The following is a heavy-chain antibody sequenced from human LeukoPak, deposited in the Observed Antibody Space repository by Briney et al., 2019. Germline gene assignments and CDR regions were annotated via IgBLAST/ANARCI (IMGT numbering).Heavy chain of an antibody. CDR3: TTDFGYGDYGGTDY. Sequence: GGSLRLSCAASGFTFSNAWMSWVRLAPGKGLEWVGRIKSKTDGGTTDYAAPVKGRFTISRDDSKNTLYLRMNSLKTEDTAVYYCTTDFGYGDYGGTDYWGQGTLVTVSS. CDR2: IKSKTDGGTT. J-gene: IGHJ4*02. D-gene: IGHD4-17*01. V-gene: IGHV3-15*01. CDR1: GFTFSNAW.